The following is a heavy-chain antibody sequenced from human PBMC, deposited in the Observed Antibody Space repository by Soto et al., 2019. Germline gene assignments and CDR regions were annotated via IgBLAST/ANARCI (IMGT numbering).Heavy chain of an antibody. CDR2: IYYSGST. J-gene: IGHJ6*02. V-gene: IGHV4-59*08. D-gene: IGHD3-22*01. CDR3: ARHLPYYYDSSRHPVAAIFYYYGMDV. Sequence: PSETLSLTCTVSGGSISSYYWSWIRQPPGKGLEWIGYIYYSGSTNYNPSLKSRVTISVDTSKNQFSLKLSSVTAADTAVYYCARHLPYYYDSSRHPVAAIFYYYGMDVWGQGTTVT. CDR1: GGSISSYY.